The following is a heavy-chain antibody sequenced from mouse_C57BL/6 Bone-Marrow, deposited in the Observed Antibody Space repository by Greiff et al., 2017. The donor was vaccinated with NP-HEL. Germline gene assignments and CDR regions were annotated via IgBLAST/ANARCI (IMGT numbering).Heavy chain of an antibody. CDR3: ARVYYGNFAMDY. CDR2: IYPGSGST. J-gene: IGHJ4*01. D-gene: IGHD2-1*01. CDR1: GYTFTSYW. V-gene: IGHV1-55*01. Sequence: QVQLKQPGAELVKPGASVKMSCKASGYTFTSYWITWVKQRPGQGLEWIGDIYPGSGSTIYNEKFKSKATLTVDPSSSTAYMQLSSLTSEDSAVNYCARVYYGNFAMDYWGQGTSVTVSS.